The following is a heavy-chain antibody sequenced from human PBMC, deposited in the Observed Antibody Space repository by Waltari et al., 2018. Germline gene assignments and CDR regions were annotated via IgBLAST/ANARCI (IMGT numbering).Heavy chain of an antibody. CDR2: IYYSGST. D-gene: IGHD6-19*01. V-gene: IGHV4-39*07. CDR1: GGSISSSNYY. CDR3: ASGGGYTNGWDY. J-gene: IGHJ4*02. Sequence: QPLLQESGPGLVKPSETLSLTCSVAGGSISSSNYYWGWIRQPPGKGLDWIGSIYYSGSTYYNSSLKARVTISLDTSKNQFSLKLRSVTAADTAVYFCASGGGYTNGWDYWGQGTLVTVSS.